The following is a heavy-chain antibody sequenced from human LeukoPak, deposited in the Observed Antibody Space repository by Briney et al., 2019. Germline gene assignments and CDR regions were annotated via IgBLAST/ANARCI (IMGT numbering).Heavy chain of an antibody. J-gene: IGHJ3*02. CDR3: ARAISGYDPDAFDI. CDR2: ISAYNGNT. CDR1: GYTFTSYG. D-gene: IGHD5-12*01. V-gene: IGHV1-18*01. Sequence: ASVKVSCKASGYTFTSYGISWVRQAPGQGLEGMGWISAYNGNTNYAQKLQGRVTMTTDTSTSTAYMELRSLRSDDTAVYYCARAISGYDPDAFDIWGQGTMVTVSS.